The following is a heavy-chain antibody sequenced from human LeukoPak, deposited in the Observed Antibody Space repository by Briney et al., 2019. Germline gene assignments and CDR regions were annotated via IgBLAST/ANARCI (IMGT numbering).Heavy chain of an antibody. CDR3: ARGGVGIAAAGTFDY. D-gene: IGHD6-13*01. V-gene: IGHV3-11*04. CDR1: GFTFSDYY. J-gene: IGHJ4*02. CDR2: ISSSGSTI. Sequence: SGGSLRLSCAASGFTFSDYYMSWIRRAPGKGLEWVSYISSSGSTIYCADSVKGRFTISRDNAKNSLYLQMNSLRAEDTAVYYCARGGVGIAAAGTFDYWGQGTLVTVSS.